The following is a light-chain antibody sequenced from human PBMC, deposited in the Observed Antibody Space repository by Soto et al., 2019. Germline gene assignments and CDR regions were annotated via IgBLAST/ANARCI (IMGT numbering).Light chain of an antibody. Sequence: DIVLTQSPGTLSLSPGEIVTLSCRASHSVSSSHLAWYQQKPGQAPRLFIHGASRSASGIPDRFCGSGSGTDFTLTISRLQPEDFAVYSCQHYGTSISFVGGTKVEIK. V-gene: IGKV3-20*01. CDR2: GAS. J-gene: IGKJ4*01. CDR3: QHYGTSIS. CDR1: HSVSSSH.